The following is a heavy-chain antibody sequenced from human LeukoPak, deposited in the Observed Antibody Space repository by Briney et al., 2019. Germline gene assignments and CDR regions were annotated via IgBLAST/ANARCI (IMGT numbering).Heavy chain of an antibody. D-gene: IGHD3-10*02. Sequence: GGSLRLSCAAAGFTFSSYELYWIRQAPGKGLEWISYISSSSTIIKYADSVRGRFTISRDDARESLYLQMSSLRADDTAIYYCGASRQYVGAFDIWGQGTLVTVSS. CDR2: ISSSSTII. V-gene: IGHV3-48*03. CDR3: GASRQYVGAFDI. CDR1: GFTFSSYE. J-gene: IGHJ3*02.